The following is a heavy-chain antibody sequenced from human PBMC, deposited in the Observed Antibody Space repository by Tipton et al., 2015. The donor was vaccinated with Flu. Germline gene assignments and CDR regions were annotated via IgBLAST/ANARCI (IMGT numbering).Heavy chain of an antibody. J-gene: IGHJ4*02. D-gene: IGHD2-8*01. CDR3: ARRAALGYCTDGVCSYYFDH. Sequence: TLSLTCIVSGGSISSRNYFWGWIRQPPGKGLEWIGTIFGYSGRTFYNPSVESRVSISVDTAKNQFSLRLTSVIAADTAVYYCARRAALGYCTDGVCSYYFDHWGQGTLVTVSS. CDR1: GGSISSRNYF. V-gene: IGHV4-39*01. CDR2: IFGYSGRT.